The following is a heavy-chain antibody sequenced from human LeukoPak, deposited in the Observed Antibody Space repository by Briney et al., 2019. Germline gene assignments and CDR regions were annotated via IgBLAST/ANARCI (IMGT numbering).Heavy chain of an antibody. D-gene: IGHD6-13*01. Sequence: PGGSLRFSCAASGFTFNNYGMHWVRQAPGKGLEWVANINQDGSEKYVDSVKGRFTISRDNAKNSLYLQMNSLRAEDTAIYYCAKDRRGPAAGTWYFESWGQGNLVTVSS. CDR3: AKDRRGPAAGTWYFES. CDR2: INQDGSEK. V-gene: IGHV3-7*03. J-gene: IGHJ4*02. CDR1: GFTFNNYG.